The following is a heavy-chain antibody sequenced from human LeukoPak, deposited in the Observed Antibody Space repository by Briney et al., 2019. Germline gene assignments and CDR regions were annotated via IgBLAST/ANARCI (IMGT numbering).Heavy chain of an antibody. CDR1: GFTFSSYW. J-gene: IGHJ4*02. CDR3: ARGGYYDSSGYYVFDY. D-gene: IGHD3-22*01. CDR2: IKQDGSEK. V-gene: IGHV3-7*01. Sequence: GGSLRLSCAASGFTFSSYWMSWLRRAPGKGLEWVANIKQDGSEKYYVDSVKGRFTISRDNAKNSLYLQMNSLRAEDTAVYYCARGGYYDSSGYYVFDYWGQGTLVTVSS.